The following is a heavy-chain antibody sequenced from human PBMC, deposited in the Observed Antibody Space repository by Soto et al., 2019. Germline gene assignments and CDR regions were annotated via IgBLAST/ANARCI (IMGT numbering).Heavy chain of an antibody. CDR2: ISSSSSYI. D-gene: IGHD5-12*01. CDR3: ARVGVVANTSAYYAMDV. CDR1: RLPCTSCS. V-gene: IGHV3-21*01. Sequence: SATSRLPCTSCSMNWFPTAQVSGLEWVSSISSSSSYIYYADSLKGRFTISRDNAKNSLYLQMNSLRAEDTAVYYWARVGVVANTSAYYAMDVCCKRTTVNV. J-gene: IGHJ6*04.